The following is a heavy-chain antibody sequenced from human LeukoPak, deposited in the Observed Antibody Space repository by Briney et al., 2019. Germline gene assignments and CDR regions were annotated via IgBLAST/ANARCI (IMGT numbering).Heavy chain of an antibody. CDR1: GFTFSNSA. CDR2: ISGSGGST. V-gene: IGHV3-23*01. CDR3: AKGSGPMRPYYFDY. J-gene: IGHJ4*02. Sequence: GASLRLSCPASGFTFSNSAMSWVRQPPGKGLEWVSAISGSGGSTYYADSVKGRFTISRDNSKSTLYLQMNTLRAEDTAVYYCAKGSGPMRPYYFDYWGQGTLVAVSS. D-gene: IGHD6-19*01.